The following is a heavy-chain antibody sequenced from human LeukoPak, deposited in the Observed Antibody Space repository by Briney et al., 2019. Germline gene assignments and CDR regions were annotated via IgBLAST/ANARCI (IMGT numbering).Heavy chain of an antibody. CDR3: ASRRRDSSGYYSVDY. V-gene: IGHV3-21*01. D-gene: IGHD3-22*01. CDR1: GFTFSSYS. CDR2: ISSSSSYI. J-gene: IGHJ4*02. Sequence: GGSLRLSCAASGFTFSSYSMNWVREAPGKGLEWVSSISSSSSYIYYADSVKGRFTISRDNAKNSLYLQMNSLRAEDTAVYYCASRRRDSSGYYSVDYWGQGTLVTVSS.